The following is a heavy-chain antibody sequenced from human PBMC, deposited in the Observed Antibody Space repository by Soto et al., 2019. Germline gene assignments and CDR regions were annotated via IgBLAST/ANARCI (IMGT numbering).Heavy chain of an antibody. V-gene: IGHV4-4*07. CDR1: GGSISSYY. Sequence: SVTLSLTCTVSGGSISSYYWSWIRQPAGKGLEWIGRIYTSGSTNYNPSLKSRVTMSVDTSKNQFSLKLSSVTAADTAVYYCASSSSSGYPSWFDPWGQGTLVTVSS. CDR2: IYTSGST. J-gene: IGHJ5*02. D-gene: IGHD3-22*01. CDR3: ASSSSSGYPSWFDP.